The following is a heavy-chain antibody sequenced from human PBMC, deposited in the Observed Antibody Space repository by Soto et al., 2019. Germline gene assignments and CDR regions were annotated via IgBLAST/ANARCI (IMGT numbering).Heavy chain of an antibody. J-gene: IGHJ4*02. D-gene: IGHD6-19*01. CDR3: ARVGAVAGNAFYDY. CDR2: ISAYNGNT. CDR1: GYTFTSYG. Sequence: QVQVVQSGAEMKKPGASVKVSCKASGYTFTSYGISWVRQAPGQGLEWMGWISAYNGNTDYAQKLQGRVTMTTDTSTSTAYMDRRSLRSDDTAVYYCARVGAVAGNAFYDYWGQGTLVTVSS. V-gene: IGHV1-18*01.